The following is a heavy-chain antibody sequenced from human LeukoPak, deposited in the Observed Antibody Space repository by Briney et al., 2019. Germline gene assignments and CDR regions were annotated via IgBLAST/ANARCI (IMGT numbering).Heavy chain of an antibody. D-gene: IGHD3-22*01. Sequence: GSLRLSCAASGFTFSSYSMNWVRQAPGKGLEWVSVIYSGGSTYYADSVKGRFTISRDNSKNTLYLQMNSLRAEDTAVYYCASGYDSSGYPRDAFDIWGQGTMVTVSS. CDR2: IYSGGST. CDR1: GFTFSSYS. V-gene: IGHV3-66*01. J-gene: IGHJ3*02. CDR3: ASGYDSSGYPRDAFDI.